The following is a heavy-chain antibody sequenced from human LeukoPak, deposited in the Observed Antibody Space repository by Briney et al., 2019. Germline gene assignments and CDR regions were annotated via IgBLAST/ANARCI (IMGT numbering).Heavy chain of an antibody. D-gene: IGHD3-10*02. Sequence: PGGSLRLSCAASGFTFNSYAMHWVRQAPGKGLEWVAVISYDGSNKYYADSVKGRFTISRDNSKNTLYLQMNSLRAEDTAVYYCAELGITMIGGVWGKGTTVTISS. J-gene: IGHJ6*04. V-gene: IGHV3-30*04. CDR1: GFTFNSYA. CDR3: AELGITMIGGV. CDR2: ISYDGSNK.